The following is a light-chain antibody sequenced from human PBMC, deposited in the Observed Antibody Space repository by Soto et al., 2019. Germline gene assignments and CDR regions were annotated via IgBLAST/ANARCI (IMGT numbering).Light chain of an antibody. V-gene: IGKV1-5*01. CDR3: QQYNSYSIT. CDR1: QSIGTW. Sequence: DIQMTQSPSTLSASVGGRVTITCRASQSIGTWLAWYQQKPGKAPKLLIYDASSLERGVPSRFSGGGSGTEFTLTISSLQPDDFATYYCQQYNSYSITFGQGTRMEIK. J-gene: IGKJ5*01. CDR2: DAS.